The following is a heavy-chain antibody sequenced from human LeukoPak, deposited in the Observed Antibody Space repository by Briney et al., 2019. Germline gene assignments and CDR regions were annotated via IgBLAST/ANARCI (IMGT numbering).Heavy chain of an antibody. D-gene: IGHD2-2*01. CDR3: AKDMGYCSSATCYGLDY. Sequence: GGSLRLSCAASGFTFSSYGMSWVRQAPGKGLEWVSTVSGGGGTTYYADSVKGRFTISRDNSKNTLFLQMNSLRAEDTAIYYCAKDMGYCSSATCYGLDYWGQGTLVTVSS. V-gene: IGHV3-23*01. J-gene: IGHJ4*02. CDR2: VSGGGGTT. CDR1: GFTFSSYG.